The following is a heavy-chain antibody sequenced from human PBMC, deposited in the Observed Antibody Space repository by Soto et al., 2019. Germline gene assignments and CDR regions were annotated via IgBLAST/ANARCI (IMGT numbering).Heavy chain of an antibody. Sequence: QVQLVQSGTEVKKPGSSVKVSCKASGGTFRNYPINWVRQAPGQGLEWMGSIFPLTDIPDYAQNFQAILTISADQSTFTAYMEVSSLTSDDTAMYFCARGPLVVLNYVESWGQGTLGTVSS. V-gene: IGHV1-69*02. CDR3: ARGPLVVLNYVES. CDR1: GGTFRNYP. J-gene: IGHJ4*02. CDR2: IFPLTDIP.